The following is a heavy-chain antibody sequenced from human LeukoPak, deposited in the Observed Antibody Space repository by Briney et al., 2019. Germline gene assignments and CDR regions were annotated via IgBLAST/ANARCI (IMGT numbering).Heavy chain of an antibody. CDR2: IKQDGSEK. CDR3: ARRGYFEFWSGYFQRLEGWFDP. J-gene: IGHJ5*02. D-gene: IGHD3-3*01. V-gene: IGHV3-7*01. CDR1: GFRFSTYW. Sequence: PGGSLRLSCVASGFRFSTYWMSWVRQAPGKGLEGVANIKQDGSEKYYVDSVKGRFTVSRDNAKNSLYLEMNSLRAEDTAVYYCARRGYFEFWSGYFQRLEGWFDPWGQGTLVTVSS.